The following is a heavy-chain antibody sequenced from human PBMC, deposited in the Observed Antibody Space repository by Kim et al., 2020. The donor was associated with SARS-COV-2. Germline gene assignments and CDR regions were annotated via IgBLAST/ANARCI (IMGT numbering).Heavy chain of an antibody. J-gene: IGHJ4*02. D-gene: IGHD6-13*01. CDR2: IWYDGSNK. CDR3: ARVIAAAGIGYFDY. CDR1: GFTFSSYG. V-gene: IGHV3-33*01. Sequence: GGSLRLSCAASGFTFSSYGMHWVRQAPGKGLEWVAVIWYDGSNKYYADSVKGRFTISRDNSKNTLYLQMNSLRAEDTAVYYCARVIAAAGIGYFDYWGQGTLVTVSS.